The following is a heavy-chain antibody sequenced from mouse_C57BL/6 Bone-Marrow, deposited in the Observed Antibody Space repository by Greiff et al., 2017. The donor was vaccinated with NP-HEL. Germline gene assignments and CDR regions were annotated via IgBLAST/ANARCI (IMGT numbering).Heavy chain of an antibody. D-gene: IGHD4-1*01. CDR2: INPNNGGT. CDR1: GYTFTDYY. CDR3: ARLWDDY. V-gene: IGHV1-26*01. Sequence: EVQLQQSGPELVKPGASVKISCKASGYTFTDYYMNWVKQSHGKSLEWIGDINPNNGGTSYNQKFKGKATLTVDKSSSTAYMELRSLTSEDSAVYYCARLWDDYWGQGTTLTVSS. J-gene: IGHJ2*01.